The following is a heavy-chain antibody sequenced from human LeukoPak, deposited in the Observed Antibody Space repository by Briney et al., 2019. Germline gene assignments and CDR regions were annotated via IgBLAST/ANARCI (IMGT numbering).Heavy chain of an antibody. CDR3: ARVSAGYCSSTSCYNYYYYYMDV. V-gene: IGHV4-61*02. CDR2: IYTSGST. Sequence: SETLSLTCTVSGGSISSGSYYWSWIRQPAGKGLEWIGRIYTSGSTNYNPSLKSRVTISVDTSKNQCSLKLSSVTAADTAVYYCARVSAGYCSSTSCYNYYYYYMDVWGKGTTVTVSS. J-gene: IGHJ6*03. CDR1: GGSISSGSYY. D-gene: IGHD2-2*02.